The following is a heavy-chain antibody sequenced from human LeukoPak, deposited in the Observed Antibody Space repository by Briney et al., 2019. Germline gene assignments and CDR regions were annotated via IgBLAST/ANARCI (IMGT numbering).Heavy chain of an antibody. CDR2: ISAYNGNT. J-gene: IGHJ6*02. D-gene: IGHD2-15*01. Sequence: ASVKVSCKASGYTFTSYGISWVRQAPGQGLEWMGWISAYNGNTNYAQKLQGRVTMTTDTSTSTAYMELRSLRSDDTAVYYCAREDCSGGSCYFMGNYYGMDVWGQGTTVTVSS. V-gene: IGHV1-18*01. CDR3: AREDCSGGSCYFMGNYYGMDV. CDR1: GYTFTSYG.